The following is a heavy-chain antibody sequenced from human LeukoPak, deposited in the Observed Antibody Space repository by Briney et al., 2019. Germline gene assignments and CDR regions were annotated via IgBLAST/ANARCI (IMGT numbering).Heavy chain of an antibody. V-gene: IGHV3-74*01. J-gene: IGHJ4*02. CDR2: INSDGIST. CDR3: ARVDDRAVAGTWAPDY. CDR1: GFTFSTYW. D-gene: IGHD6-19*01. Sequence: GGSLRLSCAASGFTFSTYWMCWVRQAPGRGLVWVSRINSDGISTNYADSVKGRFTISRDNAKNTLYLQMNSLRAEDTAVYYCARVDDRAVAGTWAPDYWGQGTLVTVSS.